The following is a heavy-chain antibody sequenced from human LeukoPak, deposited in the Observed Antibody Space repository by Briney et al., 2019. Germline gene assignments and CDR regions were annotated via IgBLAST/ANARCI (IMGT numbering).Heavy chain of an antibody. CDR3: ARRVVVPAAPYYFDY. J-gene: IGHJ4*02. D-gene: IGHD2-2*01. CDR2: INSDGSST. V-gene: IGHV3-74*01. CDR1: GFTFSSYW. Sequence: HPGGSLRLSCAASGFTFSSYWMHWVRQAPGKGLVWVSRINSDGSSTSYADSVKGRFTISRDNAKNTLYLQMNSLRAEDTAVYYCARRVVVPAAPYYFDYWGQGTLVTVSS.